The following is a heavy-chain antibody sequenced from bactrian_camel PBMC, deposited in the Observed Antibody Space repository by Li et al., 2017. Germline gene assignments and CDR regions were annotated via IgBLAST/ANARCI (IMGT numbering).Heavy chain of an antibody. Sequence: HVQLVESGGESVQAGGSLRLSCAVSGYTYSDNCMGWVRQAPGKEREGVAAIYTGGGSTYYADSVKGRFSISQDNAKNTLYLQMNSLKPEETAMYYCAADPWRSGAFCYIGADFRYWGQGTQVTVSS. D-gene: IGHD2*01. CDR3: AADPWRSGAFCYIGADFRY. CDR2: IYTGGGST. J-gene: IGHJ6*01. CDR1: GYTYSDNC. V-gene: IGHV3S1*01.